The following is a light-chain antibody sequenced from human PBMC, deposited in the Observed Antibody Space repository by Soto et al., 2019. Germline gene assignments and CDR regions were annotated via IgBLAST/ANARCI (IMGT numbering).Light chain of an antibody. CDR3: SSYTSSSPYV. CDR2: EVS. CDR1: SSDVGGSNY. J-gene: IGLJ1*01. Sequence: QSDLTQPASVSGSPGQSITISCTGTSSDVGGSNYVSWYQQHPGKAPKLMIYEVSNRHSGVSNRFSGSKSGNTASLTISGLQAEDEADYYCSSYTSSSPYVFGTGTKVTVL. V-gene: IGLV2-14*01.